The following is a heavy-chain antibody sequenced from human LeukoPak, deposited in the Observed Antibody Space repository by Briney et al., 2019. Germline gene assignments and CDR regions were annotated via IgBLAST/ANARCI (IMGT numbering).Heavy chain of an antibody. CDR3: ARGPYSSGWYPDFDY. CDR2: IIPIFGTA. V-gene: IGHV1-69*05. D-gene: IGHD6-19*01. CDR1: GGTFSGYA. Sequence: ASVKVSCKASGGTFSGYAISWVRQAPGQGLEWMGRIIPIFGTANYAQKFQGRVTITTDESTSTAYMELSSLRSEDTAVYYCARGPYSSGWYPDFDYWGQGTLVTVSS. J-gene: IGHJ4*02.